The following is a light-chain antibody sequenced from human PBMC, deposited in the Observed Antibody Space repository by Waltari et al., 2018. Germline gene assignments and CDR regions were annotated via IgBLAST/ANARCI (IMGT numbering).Light chain of an antibody. Sequence: EIVLTQSPGTLSLSPGERATLSCRDSQSVSYNFLNWYQQKPGQAPRLLIHGASSRATGIPDRFSGSGSGTDFTLTISRLEPEDFAVYYCQQYDGVVLTFGGGTKVEI. V-gene: IGKV3-20*01. CDR3: QQYDGVVLT. CDR2: GAS. CDR1: QSVSYNF. J-gene: IGKJ4*01.